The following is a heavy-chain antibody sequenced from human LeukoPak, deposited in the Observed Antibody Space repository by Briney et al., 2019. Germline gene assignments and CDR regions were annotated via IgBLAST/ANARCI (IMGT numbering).Heavy chain of an antibody. V-gene: IGHV4-39*01. CDR2: IYYSGST. J-gene: IGHJ4*02. CDR3: ARQSVVVVAATEAWFDY. CDR1: GGSISSSSYY. Sequence: SETLSLTCTVSGGSISSSSYYWGWIRQPPGKGLEWIGSIYYSGSTYYNPSLKSRVTISVDTSKNQFSLKLSSVTAADTAVYCCARQSVVVVAATEAWFDYWGQGTLVTVSS. D-gene: IGHD2-15*01.